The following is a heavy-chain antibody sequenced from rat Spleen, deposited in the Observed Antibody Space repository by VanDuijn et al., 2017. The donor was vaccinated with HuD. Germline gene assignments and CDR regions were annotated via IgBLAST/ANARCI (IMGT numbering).Heavy chain of an antibody. CDR2: ISSGGGNT. D-gene: IGHD1-10*01. Sequence: EVQLVESGGGLVQPERSLKLSCAASGFTFSNYGMAWVRQTPTKGLEWVASISSGGGNTYYRDSVKGRFTISRDNAQNTLYLQMNSLRSEDTATFDCTRGGNYALDAWGQGASVTVSS. J-gene: IGHJ4*01. CDR1: GFTFSNYG. CDR3: TRGGNYALDA. V-gene: IGHV5S13*01.